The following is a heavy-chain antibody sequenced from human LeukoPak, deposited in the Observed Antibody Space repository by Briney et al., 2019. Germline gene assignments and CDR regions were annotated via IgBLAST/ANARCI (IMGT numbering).Heavy chain of an antibody. J-gene: IGHJ4*02. V-gene: IGHV3-23*01. CDR1: GFTFSSYA. D-gene: IGHD5-18*01. Sequence: GGSLRLSCAASGFTFSSYAMSWVRRAPGKGLEWVSAISGSGGSTYYADSVKGRFTISRDNSKNTLYLQMNSLRAEDTAVYYCAKDLWALRYSYGDDFDYWGQGTLVTVSS. CDR2: ISGSGGST. CDR3: AKDLWALRYSYGDDFDY.